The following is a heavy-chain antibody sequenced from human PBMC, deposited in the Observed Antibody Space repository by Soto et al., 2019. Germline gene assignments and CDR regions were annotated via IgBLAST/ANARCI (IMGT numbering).Heavy chain of an antibody. D-gene: IGHD1-26*01. Sequence: ASVKVSCKASGYTFTGNYMHWVRQAPGQGLEWMGWINPKNGATNYAQKFQGWVTMTRDTSISTAYMELSRLRSDDTAVYYCARVWVDSGYDYYGMDVWGQGTTVTVSS. V-gene: IGHV1-2*04. CDR3: ARVWVDSGYDYYGMDV. CDR1: GYTFTGNY. CDR2: INPKNGAT. J-gene: IGHJ6*02.